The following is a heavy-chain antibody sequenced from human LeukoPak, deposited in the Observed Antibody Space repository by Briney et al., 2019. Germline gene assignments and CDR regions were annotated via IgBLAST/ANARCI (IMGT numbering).Heavy chain of an antibody. J-gene: IGHJ3*02. Sequence: ASVEVSCKASGGTFSSYAISWVRQAPGQGLEWMGGIIPIFGTANYAQKFQGRVTITTDESTSTAYMELSSLRSEDTAVYYCARDRVLRYFDWPTPDAFDIWGQGTMVTVSS. CDR2: IIPIFGTA. V-gene: IGHV1-69*05. D-gene: IGHD3-9*01. CDR3: ARDRVLRYFDWPTPDAFDI. CDR1: GGTFSSYA.